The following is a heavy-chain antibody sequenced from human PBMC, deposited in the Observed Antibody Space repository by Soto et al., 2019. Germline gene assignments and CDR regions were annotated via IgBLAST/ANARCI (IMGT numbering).Heavy chain of an antibody. CDR1: GDSISTDY. CDR2: IYNGGSP. Sequence: QVQLQESGPGLVKASETLSLTCTVSGDSISTDYWSWIRQPPGKRLEYIGFIYNGGSPNYSPSLESRVTISPDTSKNQLSLTLSSVTAADTAVYYCARGEWFLRGYGMDVWGRGTTVTVS. D-gene: IGHD3-3*01. V-gene: IGHV4-59*01. CDR3: ARGEWFLRGYGMDV. J-gene: IGHJ6*02.